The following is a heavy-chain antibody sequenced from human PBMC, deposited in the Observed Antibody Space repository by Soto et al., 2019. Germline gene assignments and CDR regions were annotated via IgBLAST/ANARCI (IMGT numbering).Heavy chain of an antibody. V-gene: IGHV3-30-3*01. J-gene: IGHJ5*02. Sequence: GGSLRLSCAASGFTFSSYAMHWVRQAPGKGLEWVAVISYDGSNKYYADSVKGRFTISRDNSKNTLYLQMNSLRAEDTAVYYCARDPYSSSWNNWFDPWGQGTLVTVSS. CDR2: ISYDGSNK. D-gene: IGHD6-13*01. CDR3: ARDPYSSSWNNWFDP. CDR1: GFTFSSYA.